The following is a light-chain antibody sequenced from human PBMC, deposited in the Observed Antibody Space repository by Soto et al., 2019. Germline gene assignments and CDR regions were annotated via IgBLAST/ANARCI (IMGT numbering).Light chain of an antibody. V-gene: IGKV1-39*01. CDR2: AAS. CDR3: QQSYSTPPT. J-gene: IGKJ1*01. CDR1: QSISSY. Sequence: DTQMTQLPSSLSASVGDRVTITCRASQSISSYLNWYQQKPGKAPKLLIYAASSLQSGVPSRFSGSGSGTDFTLTISSLQPEDFATYYCQQSYSTPPTFGQGTKVDIK.